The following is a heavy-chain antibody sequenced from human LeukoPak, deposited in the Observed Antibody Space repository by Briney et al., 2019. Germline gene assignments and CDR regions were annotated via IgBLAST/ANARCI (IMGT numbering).Heavy chain of an antibody. Sequence: GESLKISCKGSGYSFTSYWIGWVRQMPGKGLEWMEIIYPGDSDTRYSPSFQGQVTIAADKSISTAYLQWSSLKASDTAMYYCARFLSSGPTKGAFDIWGQGTMVTVSS. CDR1: GYSFTSYW. CDR2: IYPGDSDT. J-gene: IGHJ3*02. CDR3: ARFLSSGPTKGAFDI. D-gene: IGHD6-19*01. V-gene: IGHV5-51*01.